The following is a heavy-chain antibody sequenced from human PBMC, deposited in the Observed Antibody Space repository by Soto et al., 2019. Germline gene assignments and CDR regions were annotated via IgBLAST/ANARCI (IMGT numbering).Heavy chain of an antibody. V-gene: IGHV6-1*01. J-gene: IGHJ5*02. Sequence: SQTLSLTCAISGDSVSSNSAAWNWIRQSPSGGLEWLGRTYYRSKWYNDYAVSVKSRITINPDTSKNQFSLQLNSVTPEDTAVYYCARALQYNWNEYNWFDPWGQGTLVTVSS. CDR1: GDSVSSNSAA. CDR2: TYYRSKWYN. CDR3: ARALQYNWNEYNWFDP. D-gene: IGHD1-20*01.